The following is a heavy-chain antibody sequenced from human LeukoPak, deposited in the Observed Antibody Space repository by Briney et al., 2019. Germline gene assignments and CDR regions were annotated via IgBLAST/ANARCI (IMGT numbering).Heavy chain of an antibody. D-gene: IGHD4-17*01. J-gene: IGHJ4*02. CDR1: GFTFSSYE. CDR3: ARDRLSDYGDHGGDY. CDR2: ISSSGSTI. Sequence: GGSLRLSCAASGFTFSSYEMNWVRQAPGKGLEWVSYISSSGSTIYYADSVKGRFTISRDNSKNTLYLQMNSLRAEDTAVYYCARDRLSDYGDHGGDYWGQGTLVTVSS. V-gene: IGHV3-48*03.